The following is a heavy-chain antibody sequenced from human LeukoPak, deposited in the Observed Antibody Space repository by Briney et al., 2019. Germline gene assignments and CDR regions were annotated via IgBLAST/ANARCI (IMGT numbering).Heavy chain of an antibody. Sequence: PGGSLRLSCAASGFTFSSYSMNWVRQAPGKGLGWVSSISSSSSYIYYADSVKGRFTISRDNAKNSLYLQMNSLRAEDTAVYYCARAGAYDSSGYYPDYWGQGTLVTVSS. CDR1: GFTFSSYS. J-gene: IGHJ4*02. CDR2: ISSSSSYI. D-gene: IGHD3-22*01. CDR3: ARAGAYDSSGYYPDY. V-gene: IGHV3-21*01.